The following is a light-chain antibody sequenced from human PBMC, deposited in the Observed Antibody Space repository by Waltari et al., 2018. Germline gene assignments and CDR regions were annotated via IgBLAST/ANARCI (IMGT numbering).Light chain of an antibody. CDR2: AAC. J-gene: IGKJ1*01. V-gene: IGKV1-27*01. Sequence: DIQMTQSPSSLSASVGDRVTITCWASQGSSNYLAGYQQKPGKVPNLLFYAACTLQSWAPCRFSGSGAGTDFSLTISSLQPEDVATYYCHRYASPPAFGQGTKVEIK. CDR3: HRYASPPA. CDR1: QGSSNY.